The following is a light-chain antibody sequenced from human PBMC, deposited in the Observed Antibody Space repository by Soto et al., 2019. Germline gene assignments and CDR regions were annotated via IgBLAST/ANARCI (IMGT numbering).Light chain of an antibody. CDR3: QQYNSWWT. CDR2: GAS. Sequence: EIVMTQSPATLSVSPGERATLSCRASQSVNSNLAWYQQKPGQAPRLLISGASTMATGIPARFSGSGSETEFTLTISSLQSEDFAVYYCQQYNSWWTFGQGTKVEMK. V-gene: IGKV3-15*01. CDR1: QSVNSN. J-gene: IGKJ1*01.